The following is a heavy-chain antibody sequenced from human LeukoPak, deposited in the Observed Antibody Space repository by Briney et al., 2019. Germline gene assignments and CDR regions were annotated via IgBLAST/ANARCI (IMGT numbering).Heavy chain of an antibody. CDR3: ARDKVGGSMAGSNFDY. D-gene: IGHD6-19*01. CDR2: ISSSGSTI. J-gene: IGHJ4*02. Sequence: GGSLRLSCAASGFTFSSYEMNWVRQAPGKGLEWVSYISSSGSTIYYADSVKGRFTISRDNAKNSLYLQMNSLRGEDTAVYYCARDKVGGSMAGSNFDYWGQGNLVTVSS. V-gene: IGHV3-48*03. CDR1: GFTFSSYE.